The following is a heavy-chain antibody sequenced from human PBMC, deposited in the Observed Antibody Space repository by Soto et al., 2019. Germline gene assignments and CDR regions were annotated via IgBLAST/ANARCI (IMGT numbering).Heavy chain of an antibody. CDR1: GGSISSSSYY. D-gene: IGHD3-3*01. Sequence: SETLSLTCTVSGGSISSSSYYWGWIRQPPGKGLEWIGSIYYSGSTYYNPSLKSRVTISVDTSKNQFSLKLSSVTAADTAVYYCASSIITIFGVVIIPLFDYWGQGTLVTVSS. CDR2: IYYSGST. J-gene: IGHJ4*02. V-gene: IGHV4-39*01. CDR3: ASSIITIFGVVIIPLFDY.